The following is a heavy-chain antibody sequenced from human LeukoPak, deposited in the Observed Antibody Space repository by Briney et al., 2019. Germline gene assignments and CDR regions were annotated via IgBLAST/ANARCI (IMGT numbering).Heavy chain of an antibody. D-gene: IGHD3-10*01. V-gene: IGHV4-61*02. CDR1: GGSISSGSYY. J-gene: IGHJ4*02. CDR3: AREPLTRYGSGSYPTINFDY. Sequence: SETLSLTCTVSGGSISSGSYYWSWIRQPAGKGLEWIGRIYTSESTNYNPSLKSRVTISVDTSKNQFSLKLSSVTAADTAVYYCAREPLTRYGSGSYPTINFDYWGQGTLVTVSS. CDR2: IYTSEST.